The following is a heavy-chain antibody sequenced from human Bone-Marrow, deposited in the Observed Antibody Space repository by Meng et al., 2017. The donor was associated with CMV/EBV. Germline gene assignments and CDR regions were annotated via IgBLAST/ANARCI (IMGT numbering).Heavy chain of an antibody. CDR1: GGSFSGYY. CDR2: INHRRNT. V-gene: IGHV4-34*01. Sequence: SETLSLTCAVYGGSFSGYYWSWIRQAPGKGLEWIGEINHRRNTNYNPYLKGRVTITVDTSKNQFSLILNSVTAADTALYYYAGDSGWQPGGYWGQGNLVTVSS. CDR3: AGDSGWQPGGY. J-gene: IGHJ4*02. D-gene: IGHD3-10*01.